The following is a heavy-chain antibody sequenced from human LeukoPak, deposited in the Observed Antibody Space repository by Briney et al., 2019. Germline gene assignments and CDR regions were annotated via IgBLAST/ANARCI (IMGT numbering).Heavy chain of an antibody. CDR2: INPNSGGT. D-gene: IGHD1-26*01. Sequence: ASVKVSCKASGYTLTNYALNWVRQAPGQGLEWMGRINPNSGGTNYAQKFQGRVTMTRDTSISTAYMELSRLRSDDTAVYYCARGRELLFYYYYGMDVWGQGTTVTVSS. CDR3: ARGRELLFYYYYGMDV. V-gene: IGHV1-2*06. J-gene: IGHJ6*02. CDR1: GYTLTNYA.